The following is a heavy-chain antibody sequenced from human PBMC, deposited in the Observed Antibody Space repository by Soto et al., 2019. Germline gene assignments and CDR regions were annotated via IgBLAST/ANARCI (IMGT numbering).Heavy chain of an antibody. CDR3: ARALRFLEWLPYYYYYGMDV. D-gene: IGHD3-3*01. CDR1: GYTFTGYY. J-gene: IGHJ6*02. V-gene: IGHV1-2*02. Sequence: GASVKVSCKTSGYTFTGYYMHWVRQAPGQGLEWMGWINPNSGGTNYAQKFQGRVTMTRDTSISTAYMERSRLRSDDTAVYYCARALRFLEWLPYYYYYGMDVWGQGTTVTVSS. CDR2: INPNSGGT.